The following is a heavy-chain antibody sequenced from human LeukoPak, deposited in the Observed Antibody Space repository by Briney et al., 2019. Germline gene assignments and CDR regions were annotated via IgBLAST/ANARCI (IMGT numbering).Heavy chain of an antibody. CDR2: MNIDGSEK. CDR3: ARDPVEWELLLDY. Sequence: PGGSLRLSCAASGFTFSNCWMGWVRQAPGKRLEWVANMNIDGSEKYYADSVKGRFSISRDNARNSVYLQMASLRVEDAAVYYCARDPVEWELLLDYWGQGTLVTVSS. D-gene: IGHD1-26*01. V-gene: IGHV3-7*01. CDR1: GFTFSNCW. J-gene: IGHJ4*02.